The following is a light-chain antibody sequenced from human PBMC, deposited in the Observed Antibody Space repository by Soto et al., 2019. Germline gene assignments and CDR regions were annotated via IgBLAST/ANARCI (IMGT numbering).Light chain of an antibody. CDR2: GNS. CDR1: SSNIGAGHA. J-gene: IGLJ3*02. Sequence: QSVLTQPPSVSGAPGQRVTISCTGSSSNIGAGHALHWYQHFPGAAPKLLMYGNSDRPSGVPDRFSGSKSGTSASLAITGLQPEDEADYYCQSYDDSLSGWVFGGGTKLTVL. V-gene: IGLV1-40*01. CDR3: QSYDDSLSGWV.